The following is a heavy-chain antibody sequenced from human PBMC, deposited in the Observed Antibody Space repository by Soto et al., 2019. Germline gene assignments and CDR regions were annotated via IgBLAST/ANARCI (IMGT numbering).Heavy chain of an antibody. V-gene: IGHV4-30-4*01. Sequence: LSLTCTVSGGSISSGDYYWSWIRQPPGKGLEWIGYIYYSGSTYYNPSLKSRVTISVDTSKNQFSLKLSSVTAADTAVYYCAREPLREGRGGDSVWGQGTLVTVFS. CDR2: IYYSGST. D-gene: IGHD2-21*02. CDR3: AREPLREGRGGDSV. CDR1: GGSISSGDYY. J-gene: IGHJ4*02.